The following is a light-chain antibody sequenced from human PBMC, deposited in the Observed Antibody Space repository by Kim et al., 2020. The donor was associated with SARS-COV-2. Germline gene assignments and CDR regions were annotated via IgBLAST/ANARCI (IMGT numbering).Light chain of an antibody. CDR1: NIESKS. CDR2: YDS. CDR3: QVWDSSDDHRVV. J-gene: IGLJ2*01. V-gene: IGLV3-21*04. Sequence: PGKTGRMTWGGPNIESKSVRWYQERPGQAPVLVISYDSVRPSGIPERFSGSNSGNTATVTISRVEAGDEADYYCQVWDSSDDHRVVFGGGTQLTVL.